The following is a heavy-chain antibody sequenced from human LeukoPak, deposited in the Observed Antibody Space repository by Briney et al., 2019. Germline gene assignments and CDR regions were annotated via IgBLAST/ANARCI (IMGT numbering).Heavy chain of an antibody. CDR1: GFILSPYE. CDR2: LSSLGSGRDT. D-gene: IGHD2-15*01. J-gene: IGHJ3*02. Sequence: GGSVSLSCAASGFILSPYEMTWVRQAPGKGLEGVSYLSSLGSGRDTFYADSVKGRFTISRDTAKNSLSLQMNNLGGEDTAIYCCARDISSSTRAFDIWGQGTMVTVSS. CDR3: ARDISSSTRAFDI. V-gene: IGHV3-48*03.